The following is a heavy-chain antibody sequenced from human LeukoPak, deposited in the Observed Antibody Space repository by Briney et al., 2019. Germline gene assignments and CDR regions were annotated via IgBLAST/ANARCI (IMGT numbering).Heavy chain of an antibody. CDR2: ISSSSSYI. J-gene: IGHJ4*02. D-gene: IGHD1-26*01. Sequence: GGSLRLSCAASGFTFSSYSMNWFRQAPGKGLEWVSSISSSSSYIYYADSVKGRFTISRDNAKNSLYLQVNSLRAEDTAVYYCARDEDGSWGSDYWGQGTLVTVSS. CDR1: GFTFSSYS. CDR3: ARDEDGSWGSDY. V-gene: IGHV3-21*01.